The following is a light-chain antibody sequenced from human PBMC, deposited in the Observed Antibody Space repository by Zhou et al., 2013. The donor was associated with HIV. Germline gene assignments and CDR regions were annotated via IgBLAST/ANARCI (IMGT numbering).Light chain of an antibody. V-gene: IGKV3D-20*01. J-gene: IGKJ4*01. Sequence: EIVLTQSPGTLSLSPGERATLSCRASQSVSSSYLAWYQQKPGLAPRLLIYDASSRATGIPDRFSGSGSGTDFTLTISRLEPEDFAVYYCQQYGSSPRLTFGGGTKVEIK. CDR1: QSVSSSY. CDR2: DAS. CDR3: QQYGSSPRLT.